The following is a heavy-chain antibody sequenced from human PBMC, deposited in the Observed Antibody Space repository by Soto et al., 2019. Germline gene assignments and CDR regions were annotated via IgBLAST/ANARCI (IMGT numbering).Heavy chain of an antibody. D-gene: IGHD6-19*01. CDR3: TKDPYGAVAGTPRFGP. Sequence: EVQLLESGGDLVQPGGSLRLSCEASGFTFNSYAMNWVRQTPGKRLEWVSGISGSGSATFYADSVKGRFTISRDNSKNTLYLQMNNLRTEDTALYYCTKDPYGAVAGTPRFGPRAQGTLVTVSS. J-gene: IGHJ5*02. CDR2: ISGSGSAT. V-gene: IGHV3-23*01. CDR1: GFTFNSYA.